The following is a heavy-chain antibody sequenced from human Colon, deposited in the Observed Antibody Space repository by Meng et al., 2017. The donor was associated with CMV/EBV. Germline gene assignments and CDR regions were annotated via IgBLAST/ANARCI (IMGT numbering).Heavy chain of an antibody. CDR3: ARGYTSGCRDY. Sequence: ACKTSVFTFNTSSIHWGRQAPGQRLEWMGWVNTGNGNTKYSRNFQGRVTITRDSSATTTYMELNSLTSEDTAVYYCARGYTSGCRDYWGQGTLVTVSS. J-gene: IGHJ4*02. D-gene: IGHD6-19*01. CDR2: VNTGNGNT. V-gene: IGHV1-3*04. CDR1: VFTFNTSS.